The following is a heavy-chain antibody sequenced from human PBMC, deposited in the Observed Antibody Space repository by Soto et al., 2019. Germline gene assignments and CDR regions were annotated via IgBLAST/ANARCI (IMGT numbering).Heavy chain of an antibody. CDR3: ARGGYRRWLHDY. J-gene: IGHJ4*02. V-gene: IGHV3-74*01. Sequence: EVQLVESGGGLVQPGESLRLSCAASGFTFSEYWIHWVRQAPGKGLEWVSRIKGDGSRTNYADSVKGRCTTSRDNANNVVFLRMNTMTADDTAVYYCARGGYRRWLHDYWGQGTLVTVSS. CDR1: GFTFSEYW. D-gene: IGHD2-2*02. CDR2: IKGDGSRT.